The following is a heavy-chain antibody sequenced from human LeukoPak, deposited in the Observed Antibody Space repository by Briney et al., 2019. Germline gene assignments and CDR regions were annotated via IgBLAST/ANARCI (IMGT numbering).Heavy chain of an antibody. CDR2: ISAYNGNT. CDR3: ARDHESQWWDYAGNPGDY. D-gene: IGHD4-23*01. CDR1: GYTFTSYG. V-gene: IGHV1-18*01. Sequence: GASVKVSCKASGYTFTSYGISWVRQAPGQGLEWMGWISAYNGNTNYAQKLQGRVTMTTDTSTSTAYMELRSLRSDDTAVYYCARDHESQWWDYAGNPGDYWGQGTLVTVSS. J-gene: IGHJ4*02.